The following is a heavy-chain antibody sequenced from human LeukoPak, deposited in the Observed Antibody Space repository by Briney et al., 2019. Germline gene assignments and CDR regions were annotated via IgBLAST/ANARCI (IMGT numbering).Heavy chain of an antibody. CDR3: ARVPRARAGYAYYFDY. J-gene: IGHJ4*02. Sequence: ASVKVSCKASGGTFSSYAISWVRQAPGQGLEWMGGIIPIFGTANYAQKFQGRVTITADESTSTAYMELSSLRSEDTAVHYCARVPRARAGYAYYFDYWGQGTLVTVSS. CDR2: IIPIFGTA. D-gene: IGHD5-12*01. V-gene: IGHV1-69*13. CDR1: GGTFSSYA.